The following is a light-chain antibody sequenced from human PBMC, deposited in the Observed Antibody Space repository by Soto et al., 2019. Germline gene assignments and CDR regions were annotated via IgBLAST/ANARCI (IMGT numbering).Light chain of an antibody. CDR3: FSFTTTRTHV. CDR1: SSDIGAYDY. V-gene: IGLV2-14*01. J-gene: IGLJ1*01. Sequence: QSALTQPAPLSGSPGQSITISCTGTSSDIGAYDYVSWFQQHPGKAPKLMISEVNNRPSGVSNRFSGSKSGNTAYLTISGLQVEDEAEYFCFSFTTTRTHVFGTGTKVTVL. CDR2: EVN.